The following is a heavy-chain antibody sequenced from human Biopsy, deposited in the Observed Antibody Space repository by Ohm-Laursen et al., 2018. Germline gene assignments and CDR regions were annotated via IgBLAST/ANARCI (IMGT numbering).Heavy chain of an antibody. CDR2: ISETSSHI. CDR1: GFTFSSYS. CDR3: ARDSRRTAREGGMDV. Sequence: GSLRLSCAASGFTFSSYSMNWVRQAPGKGLEWISYISETSSHIYDADSVKGQFTVARDNAKNSLYLQLNSLRAEDTAVCYCARDSRRTAREGGMDVWGQGTTVTVSS. V-gene: IGHV3-21*01. J-gene: IGHJ6*02. D-gene: IGHD6-6*01.